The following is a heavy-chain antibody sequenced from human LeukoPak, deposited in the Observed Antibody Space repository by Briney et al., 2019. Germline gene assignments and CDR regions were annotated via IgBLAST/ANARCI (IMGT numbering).Heavy chain of an antibody. J-gene: IGHJ5*02. Sequence: PSETLSLTCTVSGGSIRSGDHYWGWIRQPPGKGLKWIGYIYYSGSTNYKPSLKSQVTISVDTSKNQFSLKLSSVTAADTAVYYWSRGRYYGSGNDFRFDPWGQGTLVTVSS. CDR3: SRGRYYGSGNDFRFDP. V-gene: IGHV4-61*08. CDR2: IYYSGST. CDR1: GGSIRSGDHY. D-gene: IGHD3-10*01.